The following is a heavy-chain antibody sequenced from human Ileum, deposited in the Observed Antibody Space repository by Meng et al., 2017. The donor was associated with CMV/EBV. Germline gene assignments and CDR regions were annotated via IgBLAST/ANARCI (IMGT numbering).Heavy chain of an antibody. V-gene: IGHV1-46*01. CDR2: INPSGGTP. J-gene: IGHJ4*02. D-gene: IGHD1-26*01. CDR1: GYTFTTYY. Sequence: QVQLVQSGAEVKEPGASMKVSCKASGYTFTTYYIHWVRQAPGQGLEWMGIINPSGGTPTYAQKFQGRFSMTSDMSTSTLYMELSGLRSEDTAMYYCTRSLIVEAPGYFDYWGQGTLVTVSS. CDR3: TRSLIVEAPGYFDY.